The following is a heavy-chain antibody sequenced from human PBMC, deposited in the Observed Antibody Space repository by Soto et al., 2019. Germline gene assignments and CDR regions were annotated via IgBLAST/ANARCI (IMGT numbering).Heavy chain of an antibody. V-gene: IGHV3-23*01. CDR1: GFTFTSYA. J-gene: IGHJ4*02. CDR2: ISGTGYNT. D-gene: IGHD6-13*01. Sequence: GGSLRLSCAASGFTFTSYAVNWVRLAPGKGLEWVSAISGTGYNTYYADSVKGRFTISRDNTKNTLYLQMNSLRAEDTAVYYCAKAGFSSSWSPTYFDYWGQGTLVTVSS. CDR3: AKAGFSSSWSPTYFDY.